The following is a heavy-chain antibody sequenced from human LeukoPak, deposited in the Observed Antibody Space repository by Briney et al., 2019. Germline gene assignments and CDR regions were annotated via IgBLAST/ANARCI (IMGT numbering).Heavy chain of an antibody. D-gene: IGHD6-19*01. V-gene: IGHV4-34*01. CDR1: GFTVSSNY. CDR2: INHSGST. J-gene: IGHJ5*02. CDR3: ARAKQWLVGNWFDP. Sequence: GSLRLSCAASGFTVSSNYMSWVRQPPGKGLEWIGEINHSGSTNYNPSLKSRVTISVDTSKNQFSLKLCSVTAADTAVYYCARAKQWLVGNWFDPWGQGTLVTVSS.